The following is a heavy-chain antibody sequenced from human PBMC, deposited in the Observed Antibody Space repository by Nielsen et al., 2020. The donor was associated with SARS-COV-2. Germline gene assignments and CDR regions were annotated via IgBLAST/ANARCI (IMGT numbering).Heavy chain of an antibody. CDR3: ARAPTIFGVVITTFDY. J-gene: IGHJ4*02. Sequence: SETLSLTCTVSGDSLSSGAYYWNWIRQSPGKSLEWIGYISASGSTYYNPSLKSRVTISVDTSKNQFSLKLSSVTAADTAVYYCARAPTIFGVVITTFDYWGQGTLVTVSS. CDR2: ISASGST. V-gene: IGHV4-31*03. CDR1: GDSLSSGAYY. D-gene: IGHD3-3*01.